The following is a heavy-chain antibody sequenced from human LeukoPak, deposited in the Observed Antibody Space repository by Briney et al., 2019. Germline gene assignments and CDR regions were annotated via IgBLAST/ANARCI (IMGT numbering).Heavy chain of an antibody. CDR2: IYYSGST. Sequence: SETLSLTCTVSGGSISSYYWSWIRQPPGKGLEWIGYIYYSGSTNYNPSLKSRVTISVDTSKNQFSLKLSSVTAADTAVYYCARAGGYSSGWYGYDYYMGVWGKGTTVTISS. D-gene: IGHD6-19*01. CDR1: GGSISSYY. V-gene: IGHV4-59*01. J-gene: IGHJ6*03. CDR3: ARAGGYSSGWYGYDYYMGV.